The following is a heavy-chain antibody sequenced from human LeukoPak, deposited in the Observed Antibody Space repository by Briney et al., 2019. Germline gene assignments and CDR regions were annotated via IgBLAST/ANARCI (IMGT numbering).Heavy chain of an antibody. J-gene: IGHJ4*02. CDR2: VASDGVNT. D-gene: IGHD6-13*01. CDR1: GFTFSTYG. V-gene: IGHV3-23*01. CDR3: ARVGYSSSWYVADY. Sequence: GGSPRLSCAASGFTFSTYGMSWVRQAPGKGLEWVTAVASDGVNTAYADSVKGRFIISRDNSKNTLYLQLSSLRAEDTAVYYCARVGYSSSWYVADYWGQGTLVTVSS.